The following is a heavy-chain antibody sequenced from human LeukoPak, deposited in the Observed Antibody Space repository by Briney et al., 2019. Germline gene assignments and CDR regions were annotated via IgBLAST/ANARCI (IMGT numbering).Heavy chain of an antibody. Sequence: GGSLRLSCAASGFTVSTNYMSWVRQAPGKGLEWVSVIYSGTGTHYADSVKGRFTISRDNSKNTLYLQMNSLRAEDTAVYYCAKDARIAAAGRYYYMDVWGKGTTVTVSS. V-gene: IGHV3-66*01. CDR3: AKDARIAAAGRYYYMDV. CDR2: IYSGTGT. D-gene: IGHD6-13*01. CDR1: GFTVSTNY. J-gene: IGHJ6*03.